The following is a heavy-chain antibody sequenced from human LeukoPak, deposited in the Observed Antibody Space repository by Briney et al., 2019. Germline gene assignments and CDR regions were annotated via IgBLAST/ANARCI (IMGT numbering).Heavy chain of an antibody. D-gene: IGHD1-26*01. CDR2: IIPILGIA. CDR3: ARDPGTNEWAHWYFDL. V-gene: IGHV1-69*04. Sequence: SVKVSCKASGGTFSSYAISWVRQAPGQGLEWMGRIIPILGIANYAQKFQGRVTITADKSTSTAYMELSSLRSEDTAVYYCARDPGTNEWAHWYFDLWGRGTLVTVSS. J-gene: IGHJ2*01. CDR1: GGTFSSYA.